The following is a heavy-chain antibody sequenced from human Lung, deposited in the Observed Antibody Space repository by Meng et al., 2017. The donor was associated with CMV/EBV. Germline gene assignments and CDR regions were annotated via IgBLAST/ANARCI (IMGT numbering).Heavy chain of an antibody. CDR1: GSISTPNW. CDR3: ARMQLVIPGNIKYGLDV. CDR2: VYHSGSA. D-gene: IGHD2/OR15-2a*01. V-gene: IGHV4-4*02. J-gene: IGHJ6*02. Sequence: GSISTPNWWTWVRQPPGKGLEWIGEVYHSGSANSNPSLKSRVTISVDKSKNQFSLKVNSVTAADTAVYYCARMQLVIPGNIKYGLDVWGQGTTVTVSS.